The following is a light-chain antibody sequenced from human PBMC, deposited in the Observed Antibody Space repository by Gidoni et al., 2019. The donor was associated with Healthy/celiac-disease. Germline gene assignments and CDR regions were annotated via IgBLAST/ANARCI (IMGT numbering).Light chain of an antibody. CDR2: AAS. CDR3: QQYNSYLTWT. J-gene: IGKJ1*01. CDR1: QGISSY. Sequence: IRITQSPASLSASTGDRVTLTCRASQGISSYLAWYQQKPGQAPRLLIYAASTMQSGVPSRFSGSGSGTDFTLTISCLQSEDFAIYYCQQYNSYLTWTFGQXTKVEIK. V-gene: IGKV1-8*01.